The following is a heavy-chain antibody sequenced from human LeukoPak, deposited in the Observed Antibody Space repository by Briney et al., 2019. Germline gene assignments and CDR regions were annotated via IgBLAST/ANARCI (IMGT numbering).Heavy chain of an antibody. CDR3: AKGAGPPWFDP. V-gene: IGHV4-38-2*02. Sequence: SETLSLTCTVSGYSINSGYDWGWIRQPPGKGLEWIGSLYHSGSTYYNPSLKSRVTISVDTSKNQFSLRLSSVTAADTAVYYCAKGAGPPWFDPWGQGTLVTVSS. J-gene: IGHJ5*02. CDR1: GYSINSGYD. D-gene: IGHD6-19*01. CDR2: LYHSGST.